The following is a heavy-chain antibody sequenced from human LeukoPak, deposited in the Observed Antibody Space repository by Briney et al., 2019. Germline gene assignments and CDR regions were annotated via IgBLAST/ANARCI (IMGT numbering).Heavy chain of an antibody. CDR3: ARGSGRAAAGDYFDY. J-gene: IGHJ4*02. CDR2: INPSGGST. V-gene: IGHV1-46*01. CDR1: GYTSTSYY. Sequence: GASVKVSCKASGYTSTSYYMHWVRQAPGQGLEWMGIINPSGGSTSYAQKFQGRVTMTRDTSTSTVYMELSSLRSEDTAVYYCARGSGRAAAGDYFDYWGQGTLVTVSS. D-gene: IGHD6-13*01.